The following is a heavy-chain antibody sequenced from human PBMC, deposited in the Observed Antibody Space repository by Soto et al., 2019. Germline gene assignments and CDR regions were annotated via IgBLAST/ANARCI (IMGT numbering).Heavy chain of an antibody. CDR3: AKAVIVYSSSSTLAAFDY. D-gene: IGHD6-6*01. CDR2: INGSGGST. CDR1: GFTFSSYA. Sequence: PGGSLRLSCAASGFTFSSYAMSWARQAPGKGLEWVSAINGSGGSTYYADSVKGRFTISRGNSKNTLYLQMNSLRAEDTAVYYCAKAVIVYSSSSTLAAFDYWGQGTLVNVLS. J-gene: IGHJ4*02. V-gene: IGHV3-23*01.